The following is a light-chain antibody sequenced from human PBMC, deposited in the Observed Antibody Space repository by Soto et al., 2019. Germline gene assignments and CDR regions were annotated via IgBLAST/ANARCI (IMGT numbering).Light chain of an antibody. CDR2: AAS. CDR3: QNYNSALRIT. V-gene: IGKV1-27*01. J-gene: IGKJ3*01. CDR1: QGISNY. Sequence: DIQMTQSPSSLSASVGDRVTITCRASQGISNYLAWYQQKPGKVPKLLIYAASTLQSGVPSRFSGSGSGTDFTLTIGSLQPEDVATYYCQNYNSALRITFGPGTKVDI.